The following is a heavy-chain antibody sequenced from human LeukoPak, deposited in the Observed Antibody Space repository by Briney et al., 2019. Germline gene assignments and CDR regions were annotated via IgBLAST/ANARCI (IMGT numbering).Heavy chain of an antibody. CDR3: ARGGFTGVVFDY. CDR1: GFTFSSYE. V-gene: IGHV3-48*03. Sequence: PGGSLRLSCAASGFTFSSYEMNWVRQAPGKGLEWVSYISSSGSTIYYADSVKGRFTISRDNAKNSLYLQMNSLRAEDTAVYYCARGGFTGVVFDYWGQGTLVTVSS. J-gene: IGHJ4*02. CDR2: ISSSGSTI. D-gene: IGHD7-27*01.